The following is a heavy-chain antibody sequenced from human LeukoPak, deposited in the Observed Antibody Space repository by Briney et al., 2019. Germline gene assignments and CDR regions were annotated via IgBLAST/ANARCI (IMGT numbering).Heavy chain of an antibody. CDR1: GFTFSSYG. V-gene: IGHV3-30*18. CDR2: ISYDGSNK. Sequence: GGSLRLSCAASGFTFSSYGMHWVHQAPGKGLEWVAVISYDGSNKYYADSVKGRFTISRDNSKNTLYLQMNSLRAEDTAVYYCAKDADSSSSTTRGYFQHWGQGTLVTVSS. D-gene: IGHD6-13*01. CDR3: AKDADSSSSTTRGYFQH. J-gene: IGHJ1*01.